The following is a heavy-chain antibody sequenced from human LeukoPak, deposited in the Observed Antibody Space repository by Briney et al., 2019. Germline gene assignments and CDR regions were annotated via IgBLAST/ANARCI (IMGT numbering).Heavy chain of an antibody. Sequence: GGSLRLSCAASGFTFSSYWMSWVRQAPGKGLEWVAFIRYDGTNKYYADSVKGRFTISRDNSKNTLYLQMNSLRAEDTAVYYCAKVEGENWGQGTLVTVSS. D-gene: IGHD3-16*01. J-gene: IGHJ4*02. CDR3: AKVEGEN. CDR1: GFTFSSYW. CDR2: IRYDGTNK. V-gene: IGHV3-30*02.